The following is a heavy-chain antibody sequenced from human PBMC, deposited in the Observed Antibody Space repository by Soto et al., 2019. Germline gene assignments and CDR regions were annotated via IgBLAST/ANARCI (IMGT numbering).Heavy chain of an antibody. J-gene: IGHJ3*01. Sequence: QVQLVESGGGVVQPGSSLRLSCAASGFTFSSYGMHWVRQAPGKGLEWVAVISFDGSNKSSADSVKGRFNISSDNSKNTLYLQTNSLKTDDADVYCCVATPSYDYVWGSYRYCGDAFDLWGQGTMVTVSS. V-gene: IGHV3-30*03. CDR2: ISFDGSNK. D-gene: IGHD3-16*02. CDR3: VATPSYDYVWGSYRYCGDAFDL. CDR1: GFTFSSYG.